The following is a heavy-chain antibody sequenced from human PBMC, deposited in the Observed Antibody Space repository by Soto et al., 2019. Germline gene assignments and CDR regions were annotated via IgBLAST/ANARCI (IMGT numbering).Heavy chain of an antibody. CDR2: IYHSGST. CDR1: GGSISSGGYS. D-gene: IGHD2-15*01. V-gene: IGHV4-30-2*01. Sequence: SETLSLTCAVSGGSISSGGYSWSWIRQPPGKGLEWIGYIYHSGSTYYNPSLKSRVTISVDRSKNQFSLKLSSVTAADTAVYYCARVDCSGGSCTFGYWGQGTLVTVSS. J-gene: IGHJ4*02. CDR3: ARVDCSGGSCTFGY.